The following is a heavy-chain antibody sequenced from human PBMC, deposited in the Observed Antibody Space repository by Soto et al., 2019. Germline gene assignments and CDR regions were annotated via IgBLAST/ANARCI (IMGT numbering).Heavy chain of an antibody. V-gene: IGHV3-53*01. J-gene: IGHJ4*02. CDR1: GFTVSSNY. CDR2: IYSGGST. D-gene: IGHD3-10*01. CDR3: ARVLSYYGSGSYYNDY. Sequence: GGSLRLSCAASGFTVSSNYMSWVRQAPGKGLEWVSVIYSGGSTYYADSVKGRFTISRDNSKNTLYLQMNSLRAEDTAVYYCARVLSYYGSGSYYNDYWGQGTLVTVSS.